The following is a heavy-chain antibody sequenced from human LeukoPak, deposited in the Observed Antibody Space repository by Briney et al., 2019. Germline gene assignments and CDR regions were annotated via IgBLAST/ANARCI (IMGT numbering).Heavy chain of an antibody. CDR3: ARTIEYSSSSEAFDI. CDR2: ISSSSSYI. Sequence: GGSLRLSCAASGFTLSSYSMNWVRQAPGKGLEWVSSISSSSSYIYYADSVKGRFTISRDNAKNSLYLQMNSLRAEDTAVYYCARTIEYSSSSEAFDIWGQGTMVTVSS. V-gene: IGHV3-21*01. D-gene: IGHD6-6*01. CDR1: GFTLSSYS. J-gene: IGHJ3*02.